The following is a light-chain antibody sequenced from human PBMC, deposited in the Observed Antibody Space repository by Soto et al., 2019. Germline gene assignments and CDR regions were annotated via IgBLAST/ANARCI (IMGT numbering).Light chain of an antibody. CDR3: QQYSNWPQT. CDR2: GGS. Sequence: EIALTRSHTTLSLSPGERATPSGRASQSVSTHLAWYQQKPGQAPRLLIYGGSTRATGIPDRFSGSGSGTDFTLTISSLQSEDFAVYYCQQYSNWPQTFGQGTKVDIK. J-gene: IGKJ1*01. CDR1: QSVSTH. V-gene: IGKV3-15*01.